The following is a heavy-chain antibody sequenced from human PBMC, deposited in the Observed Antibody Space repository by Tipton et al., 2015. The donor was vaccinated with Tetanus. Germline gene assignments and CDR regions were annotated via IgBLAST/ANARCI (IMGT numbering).Heavy chain of an antibody. J-gene: IGHJ4*02. D-gene: IGHD7-27*01. CDR3: ARLDWGQLGAQETVDY. Sequence: TLSLTCTVSGGSISSSSYYWGWIRQPPGKGLEWIGSIYYSGSTYYNPSLKSRVTTSVDTSKNQFSLKLSSVTAADTAVYYCARLDWGQLGAQETVDYWGQGTLVTVSS. CDR2: IYYSGST. CDR1: GGSISSSSYY. V-gene: IGHV4-39*01.